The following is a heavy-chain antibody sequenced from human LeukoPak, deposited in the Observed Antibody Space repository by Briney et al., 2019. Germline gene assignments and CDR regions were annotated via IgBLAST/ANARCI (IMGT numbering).Heavy chain of an antibody. J-gene: IGHJ4*02. CDR3: ARDPGITGTPFDY. V-gene: IGHV4-39*07. CDR1: GDSISSSSYY. Sequence: SETLSLTCTVSGDSISSSSYYWGWIRQPPGKGLEWIGSIYYSGSTYYNPSLKSRVTISVDTSKNQFSLKPSSVTAADTAVYYCARDPGITGTPFDYWGQGTLVTVSS. CDR2: IYYSGST. D-gene: IGHD1-20*01.